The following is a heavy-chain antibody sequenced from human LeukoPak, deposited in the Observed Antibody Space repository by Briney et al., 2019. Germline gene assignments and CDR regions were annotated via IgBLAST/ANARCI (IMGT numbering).Heavy chain of an antibody. CDR2: ISNSGDIR. Sequence: GGSLRLSCVVSGFSFSDYEMAWVRQAPGMGLEWISYISNSGDIRRYADAVKGRFSISRDNAKNSVSLQMNSLRDDDTGLYFCAGGPQYSGSYGDWGQGTLVTVSS. CDR3: AGGPQYSGSYGD. CDR1: GFSFSDYE. V-gene: IGHV3-48*03. J-gene: IGHJ4*02. D-gene: IGHD1-26*01.